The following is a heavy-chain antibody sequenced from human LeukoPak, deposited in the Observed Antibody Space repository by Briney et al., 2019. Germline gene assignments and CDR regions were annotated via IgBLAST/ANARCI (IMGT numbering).Heavy chain of an antibody. V-gene: IGHV4-39*01. CDR1: GGSISSSNYY. CDR2: IYYSGST. D-gene: IGHD3-10*01. CDR3: TTGLLWFGELDAFDI. J-gene: IGHJ3*02. Sequence: SETLSLTCTVSGGSISSSNYYWGWIRQPPGKGLEWIGSIYYSGSTYYNPSLKSRVTISVDTSKNQFSLKLSSVTAADTAVYYCTTGLLWFGELDAFDIWGQGTMVTVSS.